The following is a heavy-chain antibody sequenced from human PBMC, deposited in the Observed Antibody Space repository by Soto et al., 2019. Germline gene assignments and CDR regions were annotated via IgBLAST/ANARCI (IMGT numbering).Heavy chain of an antibody. V-gene: IGHV3-23*01. CDR3: AKDTSYYDSSGYYYGLFDY. J-gene: IGHJ4*02. CDR1: GFTFSSYA. CDR2: ISGSGGST. Sequence: GGSLRLSCAASGFTFSSYAMSWVRQAPGKGLEWVSAISGSGGSTYYADSVKGRFTISRDNSKNTLYLQMNSLRAEDTAVYYCAKDTSYYDSSGYYYGLFDYWGQGTLVNVSS. D-gene: IGHD3-22*01.